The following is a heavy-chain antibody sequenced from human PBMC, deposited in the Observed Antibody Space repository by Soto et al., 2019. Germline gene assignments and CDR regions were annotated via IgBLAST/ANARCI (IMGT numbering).Heavy chain of an antibody. CDR1: GYTFTGYY. D-gene: IGHD3-10*01. Sequence: WASVKVSCKASGYTFTGYYMHWVRQAPGQGLEWMGWINPNSGGTNYAQKFQGRVTMTRDTSISTAYMELSRLRSDDTAVYYCARGSGYGSGSYVGPWGQGTLVTVSS. J-gene: IGHJ5*02. CDR3: ARGSGYGSGSYVGP. V-gene: IGHV1-2*02. CDR2: INPNSGGT.